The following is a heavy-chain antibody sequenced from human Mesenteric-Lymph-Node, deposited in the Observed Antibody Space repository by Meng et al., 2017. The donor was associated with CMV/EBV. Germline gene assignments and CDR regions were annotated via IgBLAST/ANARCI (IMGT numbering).Heavy chain of an antibody. V-gene: IGHV4-34*01. Sequence: QVPLPQWGAGLLKPSGTLSVTCAVYGGSFSGYYWNWIRQSPEKGLEWIGEINHSGSTTYNPSFTSRIIISVDTSTNQISLNMSSVTAADTAVYYCARGSSYDILTGYFDYWGQGALVTVSS. CDR1: GGSFSGYY. J-gene: IGHJ4*02. D-gene: IGHD3-9*01. CDR2: INHSGST. CDR3: ARGSSYDILTGYFDY.